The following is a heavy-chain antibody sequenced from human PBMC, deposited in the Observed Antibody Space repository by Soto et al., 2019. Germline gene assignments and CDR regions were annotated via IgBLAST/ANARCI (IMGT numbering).Heavy chain of an antibody. J-gene: IGHJ5*02. D-gene: IGHD4-4*01. CDR3: ARGDSNYVYWFDP. CDR2: IYYSGST. Sequence: SETLSLTCTVSGGSISSYYWSWIRQPPGKGLEWIGYIYYSGSTNYNPSLKSRVTISVDTSKNQSSLKLSSVTAADTAVYYCARGDSNYVYWFDPWGQGTLVTVSS. V-gene: IGHV4-59*01. CDR1: GGSISSYY.